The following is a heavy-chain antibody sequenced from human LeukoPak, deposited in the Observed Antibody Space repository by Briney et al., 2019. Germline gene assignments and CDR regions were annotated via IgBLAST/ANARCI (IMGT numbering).Heavy chain of an antibody. J-gene: IGHJ6*03. D-gene: IGHD4-23*01. CDR3: ASYGGNSDYYMDV. CDR1: GYTFTSYY. Sequence: ASAKVSCKASGYTFTSYYMHWVRQAPGQGLEWMGIINPSGGSTSYAQKFQGRVTMTRDMSTSTVYMELSSLRSEDTAVYYCASYGGNSDYYMDVWGKGTTVTVSS. CDR2: INPSGGST. V-gene: IGHV1-46*01.